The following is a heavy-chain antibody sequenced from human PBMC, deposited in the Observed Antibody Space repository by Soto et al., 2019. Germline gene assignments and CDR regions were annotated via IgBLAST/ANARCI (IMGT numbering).Heavy chain of an antibody. CDR2: IKQDGSNK. CDR3: ARDSLPYYYDSSGKCGFDY. D-gene: IGHD3-22*01. CDR1: GFTFSSYW. V-gene: IGHV3-7*01. J-gene: IGHJ4*02. Sequence: CAASGFTFSSYWMSWVRQAPGKGLEWVANIKQDGSNKYYADSVKGRFTISRDNSKNTLYLQMNSLRAEDTAVYYCARDSLPYYYDSSGKCGFDYWGQGTLVTVSS.